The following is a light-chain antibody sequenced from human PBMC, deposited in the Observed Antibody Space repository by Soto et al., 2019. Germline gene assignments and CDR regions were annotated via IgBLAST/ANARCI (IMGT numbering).Light chain of an antibody. V-gene: IGLV2-14*01. Sequence: QSALTQPASVSGSPGQSITISCTGTSSDVGGYNYVSWYQQHPGKAPKLLIYDVSNRPAGVANRFSGSKSGNTASLTISGLQAEDDADYYCSSYTSSGGDVFGTGTKLTVL. J-gene: IGLJ1*01. CDR3: SSYTSSGGDV. CDR2: DVS. CDR1: SSDVGGYNY.